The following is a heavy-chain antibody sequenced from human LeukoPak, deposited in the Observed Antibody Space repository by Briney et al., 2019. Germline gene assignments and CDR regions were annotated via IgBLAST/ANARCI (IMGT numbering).Heavy chain of an antibody. CDR1: GFTFSSYW. J-gene: IGHJ6*02. V-gene: IGHV3-7*01. Sequence: GGSLRLSCAASGFTFSSYWMSWVRQAPGKGLEWVASIKQDGSERNYVDSVKGRFSISRDNAENSLYLQMNSLRAEDTAVYYCARAPSWGSGYEPLFYYGMDVWGQGTTVTVSS. CDR2: IKQDGSER. CDR3: ARAPSWGSGYEPLFYYGMDV. D-gene: IGHD5-12*01.